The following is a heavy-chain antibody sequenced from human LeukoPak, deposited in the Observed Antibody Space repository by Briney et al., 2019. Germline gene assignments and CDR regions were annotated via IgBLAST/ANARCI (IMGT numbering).Heavy chain of an antibody. CDR3: ARDLVSRIVVVTAAILLGY. CDR2: ISSSGSTI. Sequence: GGSLRLSCAASGFTFSDYYMSWIRQAPGKGLEWVSYISSSGSTIYYADSVKGRFTISRDNAKNSLYLQMNSLRAEDTAVYYCARDLVSRIVVVTAAILLGYWGQGTLVTVSS. V-gene: IGHV3-11*01. D-gene: IGHD2-2*02. CDR1: GFTFSDYY. J-gene: IGHJ4*02.